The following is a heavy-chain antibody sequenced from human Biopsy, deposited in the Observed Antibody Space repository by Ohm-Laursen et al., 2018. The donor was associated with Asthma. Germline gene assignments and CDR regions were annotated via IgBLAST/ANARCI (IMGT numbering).Heavy chain of an antibody. D-gene: IGHD2-2*01. V-gene: IGHV1-69*13. CDR3: ARKAGSCISRTCYSLDF. CDR2: INSVFGTT. J-gene: IGHJ4*02. Sequence: ASVKVSCNSLGGTFNTYVIGWVRQAPGQGLEWMGGINSVFGTTTYPQKFQDRVTITADDSTSTVYMELSSLRSGDTAVYYCARKAGSCISRTCYSLDFWGQGTLVTVSS. CDR1: GGTFNTYV.